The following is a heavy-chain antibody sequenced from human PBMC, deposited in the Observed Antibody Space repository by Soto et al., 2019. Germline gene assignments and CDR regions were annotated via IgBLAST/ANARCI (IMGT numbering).Heavy chain of an antibody. CDR3: AAAILSKSYCSSTGCYCPY. V-gene: IGHV1-18*01. D-gene: IGHD2-2*01. CDR1: GYTFTSNA. CDR2: ISAYNGNT. Sequence: ASVKVSCKASGYTFTSNAMHWVRQAPGQGLEWMGWISAYNGNTNYAQKLQGRVTMTTDTSTSKAYMELRSLRTDDTAVYYCAAAILSKSYCSSTGCYCPYWGQETQVPVSS. J-gene: IGHJ4*02.